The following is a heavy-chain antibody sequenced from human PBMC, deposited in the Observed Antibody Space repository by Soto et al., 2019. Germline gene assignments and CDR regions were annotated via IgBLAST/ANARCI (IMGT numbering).Heavy chain of an antibody. CDR1: GLTVCSHY. CDR2: IYSGGST. CDR3: ARDGRRDGRPFDS. J-gene: IGHJ4*02. V-gene: IGHV3-66*01. Sequence: XXSLRHDFAACGLTVCSHYMHRVHQAPGKWLEWVSVIYSGGSTYYADSVKGRFTISRDNSKNTLYLQMNSLRAEDTAVYYCARDGRRDGRPFDSWGQGTLVSVSS.